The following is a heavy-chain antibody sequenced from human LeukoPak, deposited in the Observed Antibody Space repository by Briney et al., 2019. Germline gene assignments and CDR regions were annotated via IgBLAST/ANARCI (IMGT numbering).Heavy chain of an antibody. CDR2: IYYSGST. CDR1: GGSISSGGYY. Sequence: PSETLSLTCTVSGGSISSGGYYWSWIRQPPGKGLEWIGSIYYSGSTYYNPSLKSRVTISVDTSKNQFSLKLSSVTAADTAVYYCARHVRSLGDGYNYFDYWGQGTLVTVSS. D-gene: IGHD5-24*01. CDR3: ARHVRSLGDGYNYFDY. V-gene: IGHV4-39*01. J-gene: IGHJ4*02.